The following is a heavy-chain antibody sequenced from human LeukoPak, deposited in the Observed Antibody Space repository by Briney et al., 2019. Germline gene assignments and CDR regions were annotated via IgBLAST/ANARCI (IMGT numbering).Heavy chain of an antibody. CDR3: AKSTYFDILTGYFALDY. J-gene: IGHJ4*02. Sequence: PSGTLSLTCAVSGDSISSSIWWSWVRQPPGTGLEWIGEIYHSGNTNYNPSLKSRVTISVDKSKNQFSLKLTSVTAADTAVYYCAKSTYFDILTGYFALDYWGQGTLVTVSS. CDR1: GDSISSSIW. D-gene: IGHD3-9*01. CDR2: IYHSGNT. V-gene: IGHV4-4*02.